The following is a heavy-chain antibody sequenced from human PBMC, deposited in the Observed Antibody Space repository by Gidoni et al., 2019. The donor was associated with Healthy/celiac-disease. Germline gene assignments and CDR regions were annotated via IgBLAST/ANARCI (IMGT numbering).Heavy chain of an antibody. V-gene: IGHV3-23*01. CDR2: ISGSGGST. Sequence: EVQLLESGGGLVQPGGSLRLSCAASGFTFSSYAMSWVRQAPGKGLEWVSAISGSGGSTYYADSVKGRFTISRDNSKNTLYLQMNSLRAEDTAVYYCASDVGYSGYPADYWGQGTLVTVSS. CDR1: GFTFSSYA. CDR3: ASDVGYSGYPADY. D-gene: IGHD5-12*01. J-gene: IGHJ4*02.